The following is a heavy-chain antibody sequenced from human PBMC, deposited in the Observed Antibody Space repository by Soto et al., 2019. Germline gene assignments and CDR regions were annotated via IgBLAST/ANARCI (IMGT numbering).Heavy chain of an antibody. CDR2: IYNSDST. Sequence: PSETLSLTCSVSGGSINSYCWSWIRQPPGKGLEWIGYIYNSDSTKYNPSLKSRVTISVDTSKNQFSLKLSSVTAADTAVYYCARGEYSSSWHDINNWFDPWGQGTLVTVSS. V-gene: IGHV4-59*12. D-gene: IGHD6-13*01. J-gene: IGHJ5*02. CDR3: ARGEYSSSWHDINNWFDP. CDR1: GGSINSYC.